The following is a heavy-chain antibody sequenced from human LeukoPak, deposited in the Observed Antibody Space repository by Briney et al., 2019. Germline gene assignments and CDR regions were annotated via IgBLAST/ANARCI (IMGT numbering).Heavy chain of an antibody. CDR2: IYYSGST. CDR3: ARVWGASYYYYYMDV. J-gene: IGHJ6*03. D-gene: IGHD3-16*01. V-gene: IGHV4-39*07. Sequence: SETLSLTCTVSGGSISSSSYYWGWIRQPPGKGLEWIGSIYYSGSTYYKPSLKSRVSISVDTSKNQFSLKLSSVTAADTAVYYCARVWGASYYYYYMDVWGKGTTVTVSS. CDR1: GGSISSSSYY.